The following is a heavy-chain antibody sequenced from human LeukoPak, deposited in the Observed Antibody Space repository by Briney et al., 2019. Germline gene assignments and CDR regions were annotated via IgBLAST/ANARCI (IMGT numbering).Heavy chain of an antibody. D-gene: IGHD5/OR15-5a*01. CDR2: INHSGST. CDR3: ARVYAWFDP. J-gene: IGHJ5*02. V-gene: IGHV4-34*01. Sequence: SETLSLTCTVSGGSISSYYWSWIRQPPGKGLEWIGEINHSGSTNYNPSLKSRVTISVDTSKNQFSLKLSSVTAADTAVYYCARVYAWFDPWGQGTLVTVSS. CDR1: GGSISSYY.